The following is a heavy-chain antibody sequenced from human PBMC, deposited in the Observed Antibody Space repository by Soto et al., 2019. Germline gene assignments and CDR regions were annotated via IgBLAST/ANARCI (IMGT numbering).Heavy chain of an antibody. V-gene: IGHV3-23*01. CDR3: AKDVGITIFGVVIPRYFDY. J-gene: IGHJ4*02. CDR1: GFTFSSYA. CDR2: ISGSGGST. Sequence: GGSLRLSCAASGFTFSSYAMSWVRQAPGKGLEWVSAISGSGGSTYYADSVKGRFTISRDNSKNTLYLQMNSLRAEDTAVYYCAKDVGITIFGVVIPRYFDYWGQGTLVTVSS. D-gene: IGHD3-3*01.